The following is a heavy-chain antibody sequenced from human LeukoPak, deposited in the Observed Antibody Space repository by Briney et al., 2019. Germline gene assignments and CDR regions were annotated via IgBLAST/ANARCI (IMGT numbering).Heavy chain of an antibody. CDR2: ISAYNGNT. Sequence: ASVKVSCKTSGYIFTDNYLHWVRQAPGQGLEWMGWISAYNGNTNYAQKFQGRVTMTTDTSTSTAYMELRSLRSDDTAVYYCARVSGSGLDPWGQGTLVTVSS. V-gene: IGHV1-18*04. J-gene: IGHJ5*02. CDR3: ARVSGSGLDP. D-gene: IGHD6-19*01. CDR1: GYIFTDNY.